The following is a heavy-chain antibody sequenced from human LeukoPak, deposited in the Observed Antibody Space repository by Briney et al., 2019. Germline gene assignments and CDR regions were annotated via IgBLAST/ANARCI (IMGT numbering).Heavy chain of an antibody. D-gene: IGHD1/OR15-1a*01. CDR1: GFTFSSYE. V-gene: IGHV3-33*08. Sequence: GGSLRLSCAASGFTFSSYEMNWVRQAPGKGLEWVAVIWHDGSEKYYADSVKDRFTISRDNSKNTLYLQMNSLRAEDTAVYFCARSNNAFDYWGQGSLATVSS. CDR2: IWHDGSEK. J-gene: IGHJ4*02. CDR3: ARSNNAFDY.